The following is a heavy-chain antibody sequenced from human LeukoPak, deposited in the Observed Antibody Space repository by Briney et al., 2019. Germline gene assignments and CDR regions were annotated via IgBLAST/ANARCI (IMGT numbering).Heavy chain of an antibody. V-gene: IGHV3-7*01. Sequence: GDSLRLSCAASGFTFTKYWMTWVRQAPGKGLEWVGNIKQDGSDKNYMDSVKGRFTISRDNTKNSVYLQMSSLRAEDTAVYYCAREVWGPEYWGQGTLVTVSP. CDR3: AREVWGPEY. CDR1: GFTFTKYW. CDR2: IKQDGSDK. J-gene: IGHJ4*02. D-gene: IGHD1-14*01.